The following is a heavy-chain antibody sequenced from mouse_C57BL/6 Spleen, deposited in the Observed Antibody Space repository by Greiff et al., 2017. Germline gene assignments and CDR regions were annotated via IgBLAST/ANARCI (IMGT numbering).Heavy chain of an antibody. CDR1: GFNIKDYY. V-gene: IGHV14-2*01. CDR2: IDPEDGDT. D-gene: IGHD2-1*01. Sequence: EVQLQQSGAELVKPGASVKLSCTASGFNIKDYYMHWVKQRPEQGLAWIGRIDPEDGDTKYAPKFPGKATIAADTSSNPAYLQLSSLTSEDAAVYYCAREGYGNYWFAYWGQGTLVTVSA. J-gene: IGHJ3*01. CDR3: AREGYGNYWFAY.